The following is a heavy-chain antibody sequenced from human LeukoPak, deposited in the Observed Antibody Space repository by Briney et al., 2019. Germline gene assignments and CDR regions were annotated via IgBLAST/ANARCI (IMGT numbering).Heavy chain of an antibody. Sequence: ASVKVPCKASGFTFTSTAVQWVRQARGQRLEWIGWILVGSGNTNYAQMFQERVTLTWDASTSTAYMVLSSLRSEDTAIYYCASDPPYTSSSAWWGQGTLVTVSS. CDR2: ILVGSGNT. D-gene: IGHD2-2*01. J-gene: IGHJ4*02. V-gene: IGHV1-58*01. CDR1: GFTFTSTA. CDR3: ASDPPYTSSSAW.